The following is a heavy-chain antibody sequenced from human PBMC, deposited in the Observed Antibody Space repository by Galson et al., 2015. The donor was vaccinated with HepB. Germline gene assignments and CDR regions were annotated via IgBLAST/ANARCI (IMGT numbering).Heavy chain of an antibody. CDR1: GFTFSSYA. Sequence: SLRLSCAASGFTFSSYAMHWVRQAPGKGLEWVAVISYDGSNKYYADSVKGRFTISRDNSKNTLYLQMNSLRAEDTAVYYCARVDCGGDCYFDYWGQGTLVTVSS. D-gene: IGHD2-21*02. CDR2: ISYDGSNK. J-gene: IGHJ4*02. V-gene: IGHV3-30*04. CDR3: ARVDCGGDCYFDY.